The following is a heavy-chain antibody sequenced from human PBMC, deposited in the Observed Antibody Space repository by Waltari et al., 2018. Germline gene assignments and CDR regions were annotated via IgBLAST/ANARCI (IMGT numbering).Heavy chain of an antibody. V-gene: IGHV4-39*01. D-gene: IGHD2-2*01. CDR3: ARHVNREYQLLLYYFDY. CDR1: GGPISSSSYY. CDR2: IYYSGST. Sequence: QLQLQESGPGLVKPSETLSLTCTVSGGPISSSSYYWGWLRQPPGKGLEWIGSIYYSGSTYYNPSLKIRVTISVDTSKNQFSLKLSSVTAADTAVYYCARHVNREYQLLLYYFDYWGQGTLVTVSS. J-gene: IGHJ4*02.